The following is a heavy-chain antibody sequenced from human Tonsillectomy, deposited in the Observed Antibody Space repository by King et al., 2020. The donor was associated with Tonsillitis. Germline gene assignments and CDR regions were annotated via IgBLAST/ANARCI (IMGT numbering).Heavy chain of an antibody. D-gene: IGHD2-15*01. J-gene: IGHJ6*01. CDR2: INSGSITT. CDR1: GFPFNTYS. Sequence: VQLVESGGGLVQPGGSLRLSCAASGFPFNTYSMNWVRQAPGKGLEWVSYINSGSITTYYADSVKGRFTISRDNAKESLYLQLNSLRDEDTAVYYCARDPDEXYCDRXXCXXLRGXHYYGMDVWGQXTTVTV. V-gene: IGHV3-48*02. CDR3: ARDPDEXYCDRXXCXXLRGXHYYGMDV.